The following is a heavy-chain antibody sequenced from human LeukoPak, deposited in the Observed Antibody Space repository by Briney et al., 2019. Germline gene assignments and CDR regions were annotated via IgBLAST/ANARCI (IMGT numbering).Heavy chain of an antibody. J-gene: IGHJ4*02. V-gene: IGHV3-53*01. CDR1: GFTFSDYY. CDR3: ASIRIGDCSGGSCYEYYFDY. D-gene: IGHD2-15*01. CDR2: IYSGGST. Sequence: GGSLRLSCAASGFTFSDYYMSWIRQAPGKGLEWVSVIYSGGSTYYADSVKGRFTISRDNSKNTLYLQMNSLRAEDTAVYYCASIRIGDCSGGSCYEYYFDYWGQGTLVTVSS.